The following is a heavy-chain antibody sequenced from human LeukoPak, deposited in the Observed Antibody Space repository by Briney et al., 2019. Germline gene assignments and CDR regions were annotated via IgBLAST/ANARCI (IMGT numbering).Heavy chain of an antibody. Sequence: VASVKVSCKASGYTFTDYYMHWVRQAPGQGLEWMGWINPNSGGTNFAQKFQGRVAMTRDTSISTAYLELGSLRSDDTAVYFCARARWQLVPYFDSSGPGTLVTVSS. CDR2: INPNSGGT. CDR1: GYTFTDYY. V-gene: IGHV1-2*02. J-gene: IGHJ4*02. CDR3: ARARWQLVPYFDS. D-gene: IGHD6-6*01.